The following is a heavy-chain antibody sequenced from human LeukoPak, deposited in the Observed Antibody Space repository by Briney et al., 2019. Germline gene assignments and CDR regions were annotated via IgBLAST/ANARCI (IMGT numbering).Heavy chain of an antibody. CDR3: ARHPDYYDSSGYYPGYYFDY. D-gene: IGHD3-22*01. Sequence: GESLKISCKGSGCSFTSYWIGWVRQMPGKGLEWTGIIYPGDSDTRYSPSFQGQVTISADKSISTAYLQWSSLKASDTAMYYCARHPDYYDSSGYYPGYYFDYWGQGTLVTVSS. J-gene: IGHJ4*02. V-gene: IGHV5-51*01. CDR1: GCSFTSYW. CDR2: IYPGDSDT.